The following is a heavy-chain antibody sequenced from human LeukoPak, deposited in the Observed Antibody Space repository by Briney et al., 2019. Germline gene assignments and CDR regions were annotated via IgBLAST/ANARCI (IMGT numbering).Heavy chain of an antibody. CDR3: AKDRYGGNSLPPSDFDY. V-gene: IGHV3-23*01. Sequence: GGSLRLSCAASGFTFSSYAMSWVRQAPGKGLEWVSAISGSGGSTYYADSVKGRFTISRDNSKNTLYLQMNSLRAEDTAVYYCAKDRYGGNSLPPSDFDYWGQGTLVTVSS. D-gene: IGHD4-23*01. J-gene: IGHJ4*02. CDR1: GFTFSSYA. CDR2: ISGSGGST.